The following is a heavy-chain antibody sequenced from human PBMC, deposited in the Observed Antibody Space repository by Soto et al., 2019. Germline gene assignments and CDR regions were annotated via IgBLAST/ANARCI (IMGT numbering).Heavy chain of an antibody. Sequence: QVQLQESGPGLVKPSETLSLTCTVSGGSINKYYWSWIRQPPGKGLEWIGYVYFSGGTKYNPSLKSRVTISVDTSKNHFSLKLSSVTAADTAVYYCARSVFDYGDYALFDDWGQGTLVTVSS. V-gene: IGHV4-59*01. CDR2: VYFSGGT. D-gene: IGHD4-17*01. CDR3: ARSVFDYGDYALFDD. CDR1: GGSINKYY. J-gene: IGHJ4*02.